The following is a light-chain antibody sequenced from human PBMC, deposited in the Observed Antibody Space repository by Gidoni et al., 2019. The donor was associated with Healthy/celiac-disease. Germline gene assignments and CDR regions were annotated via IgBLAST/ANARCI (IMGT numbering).Light chain of an antibody. CDR3: QQSYSTPYT. CDR2: AAS. J-gene: IGKJ2*01. Sequence: QMTQSPSSLSASVGDRVTITCRASQSISSYLNWYQQKPGKAPKLLIYAASSLQSWVPSRFSGSGSGTDFTLTISSLQPEDFATYYCQQSYSTPYTFGQXTKLEIK. V-gene: IGKV1-39*01. CDR1: QSISSY.